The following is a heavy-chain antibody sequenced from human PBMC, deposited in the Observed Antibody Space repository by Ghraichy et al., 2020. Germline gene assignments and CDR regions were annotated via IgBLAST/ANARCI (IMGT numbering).Heavy chain of an antibody. D-gene: IGHD4-23*01. V-gene: IGHV3-64*01. J-gene: IGHJ6*02. CDR3: TRGNSEVFYYYAMDA. Sequence: GGSLRLSCAASGFSFNIYGMHWVRQAPGKGLEHISAINSDGAGSNYANSVKGRFTISRDNSRNTLHLQMDSLRVEDTAVYYCTRGNSEVFYYYAMDAWGQGTTVTVSS. CDR1: GFSFNIYG. CDR2: INSDGAGS.